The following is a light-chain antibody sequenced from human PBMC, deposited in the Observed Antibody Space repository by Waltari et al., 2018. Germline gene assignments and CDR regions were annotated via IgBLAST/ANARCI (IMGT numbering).Light chain of an antibody. V-gene: IGKV3-15*01. CDR2: GAS. Sequence: ETVMTQSPSTLSLSPGDRATLSCRASQSVSTNLAWYQKKPGQAPWLLIYGASIRATGIPARFSGRGAGTEFTLTISSLQSEDFAVYYCQQYNNWPPYIFGQGSQLEI. CDR3: QQYNNWPPYI. CDR1: QSVSTN. J-gene: IGKJ2*01.